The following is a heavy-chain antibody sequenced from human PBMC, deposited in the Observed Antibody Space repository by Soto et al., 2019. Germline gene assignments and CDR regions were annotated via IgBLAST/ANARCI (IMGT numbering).Heavy chain of an antibody. Sequence: GGSLRLSCSASGFIFSESTIYWVRQVPGKGLEAISAVSASGRSTYYADSVKDRFTISRDNSKNTLFLQMGSLRPEDTAIYYCVKQAHGLDGVAFDYWGQGTQVTVSS. V-gene: IGHV3-64D*06. CDR3: VKQAHGLDGVAFDY. CDR2: VSASGRST. D-gene: IGHD2-15*01. J-gene: IGHJ4*02. CDR1: GFIFSEST.